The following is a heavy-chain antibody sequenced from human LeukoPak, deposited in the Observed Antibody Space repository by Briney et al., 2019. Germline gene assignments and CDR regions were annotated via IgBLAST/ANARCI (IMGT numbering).Heavy chain of an antibody. D-gene: IGHD5-18*01. CDR3: ARPTKDTALQGYDS. CDR2: IYHNGGT. Sequence: SETLSLTCTVSGGSISSSNYYWAWIRQPPGRGLEWIGSIYHNGGTYYNPSLKSRVSISVDTSKNQFSVRVISVTAADTAVYYCARPTKDTALQGYDSWGQGILVTVAS. J-gene: IGHJ4*02. CDR1: GGSISSSNYY. V-gene: IGHV4-39*01.